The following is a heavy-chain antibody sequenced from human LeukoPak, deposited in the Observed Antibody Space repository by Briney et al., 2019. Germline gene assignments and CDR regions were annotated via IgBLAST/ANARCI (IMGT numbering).Heavy chain of an antibody. V-gene: IGHV1-2*02. CDR2: INPNSGGT. J-gene: IGHJ4*02. D-gene: IGHD2-2*01. Sequence: ASVKVSCKASGYTFTGYYMHWVRQAPGQGPEWMGWINPNSGGTNYAQKFQGRVTMTRDTSISTAYMELSRLRSDDTAVYYWARASPSIYCSSTSCHLVYWGQGTLVTVSS. CDR3: ARASPSIYCSSTSCHLVY. CDR1: GYTFTGYY.